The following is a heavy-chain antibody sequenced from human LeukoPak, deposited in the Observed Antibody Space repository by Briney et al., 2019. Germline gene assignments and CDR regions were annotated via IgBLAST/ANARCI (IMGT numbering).Heavy chain of an antibody. D-gene: IGHD6-13*01. Sequence: SETLSLTCAVYGGSFSGYYWSWSRQPPGMGLEWIGEINHSGSTNYNPSLKSRVTISVDTSKNQFSLKLSSVTAADTAVYYCANNRARQQLVRDWGQGTLVTVSS. CDR2: INHSGST. J-gene: IGHJ4*02. V-gene: IGHV4-34*01. CDR1: GGSFSGYY. CDR3: ANNRARQQLVRD.